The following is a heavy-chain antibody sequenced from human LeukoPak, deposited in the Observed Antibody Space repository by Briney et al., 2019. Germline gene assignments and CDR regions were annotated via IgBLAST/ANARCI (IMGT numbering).Heavy chain of an antibody. J-gene: IGHJ6*03. D-gene: IGHD3-10*01. CDR1: GVSFSGYY. CDR2: INHSGST. CDR3: ARRRGYYGSGATMDV. Sequence: SETLSLTCAVYGVSFSGYYWSWLRQPPGKGLEWIGEINHSGSTNYNPSLKSRVTISVDTSKNQFSLKLSSVTAADTAVYYCARRRGYYGSGATMDVWGKGTTVTISS. V-gene: IGHV4-34*01.